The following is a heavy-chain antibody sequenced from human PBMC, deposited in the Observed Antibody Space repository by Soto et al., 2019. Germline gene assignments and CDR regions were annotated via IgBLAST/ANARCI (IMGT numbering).Heavy chain of an antibody. V-gene: IGHV4-31*03. CDR2: IYYSGNT. Sequence: SETLSLTCSVSGGTINSGGYYWTWILQHPGMGLECIGYIYYSGNTYYNPSLMSRLTISLDTSENQFSMKLNSETVADTAVYYCARVRSRAYYFAMAGWGQGTAVTVSS. J-gene: IGHJ6*02. D-gene: IGHD2-2*01. CDR3: ARVRSRAYYFAMAG. CDR1: GGTINSGGYY.